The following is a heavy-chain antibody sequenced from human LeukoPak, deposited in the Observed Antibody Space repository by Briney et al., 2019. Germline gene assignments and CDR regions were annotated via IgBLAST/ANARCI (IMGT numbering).Heavy chain of an antibody. CDR2: IYHSGST. CDR3: ARDLGYCSSTSCYNWFDP. J-gene: IGHJ5*02. D-gene: IGHD2-2*01. Sequence: SETLSLTCAVSGGSISSGGYSWSWIRQPPGKGLEWIGYIYHSGSTYYNPSLKSRVTISVDRSKNQFSLKLSSVTAADTAVYYCARDLGYCSSTSCYNWFDPWGQGTLVTVSS. V-gene: IGHV4-30-2*01. CDR1: GGSISSGGYS.